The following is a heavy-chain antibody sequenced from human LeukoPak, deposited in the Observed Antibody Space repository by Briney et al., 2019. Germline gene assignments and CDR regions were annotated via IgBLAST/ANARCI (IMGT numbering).Heavy chain of an antibody. Sequence: SETLSLTCTVSGYSISSGYYWGWIRQPPGKGLEWIGSIYHSGSTYYNPSLKSRVTISVDTSKNQFSLKLSSVTAADTAVYYCARGPVRSYIAALPGALDYWGQGTLVTVSS. CDR2: IYHSGST. CDR1: GYSISSGYY. J-gene: IGHJ4*02. CDR3: ARGPVRSYIAALPGALDY. D-gene: IGHD6-6*01. V-gene: IGHV4-38-2*02.